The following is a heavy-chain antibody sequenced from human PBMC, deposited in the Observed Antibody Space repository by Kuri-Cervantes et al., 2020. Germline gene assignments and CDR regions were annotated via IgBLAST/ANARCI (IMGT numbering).Heavy chain of an antibody. Sequence: SQTLSLTCAVYGGSFSGYYWSWIRQPPGKGLEWIGEINHSGSTNYNPSLKSRVTISVDTSKNQFSLKLSSVTAADTAVYYCARGPDSDYDFWSGYYPDAFDIWGQGTMVTV. CDR1: GGSFSGYY. V-gene: IGHV4-34*01. CDR3: ARGPDSDYDFWSGYYPDAFDI. CDR2: INHSGST. J-gene: IGHJ3*02. D-gene: IGHD3-3*01.